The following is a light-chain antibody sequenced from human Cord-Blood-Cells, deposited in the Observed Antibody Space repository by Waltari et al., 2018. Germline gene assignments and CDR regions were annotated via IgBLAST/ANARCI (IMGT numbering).Light chain of an antibody. Sequence: DIMMTQSPESLAVSLGGRATIYCKSSQSVFYSSNNKNYLAWYQQKPGQPPKLLIYWASTLESGVPDRFSGSGSGTDFTLTISSLQAEDVAVYYCQQYYSTPFTFGPGTKVNIK. J-gene: IGKJ3*01. CDR1: QSVFYSSNNKNY. V-gene: IGKV4-1*01. CDR2: WAS. CDR3: QQYYSTPFT.